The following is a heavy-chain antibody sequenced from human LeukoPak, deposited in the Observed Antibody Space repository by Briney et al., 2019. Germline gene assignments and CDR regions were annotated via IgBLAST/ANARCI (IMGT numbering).Heavy chain of an antibody. D-gene: IGHD1-26*01. J-gene: IGHJ4*02. CDR1: GFTFSSYA. Sequence: GGSLRLSCAASGFTFSSYAMHWVRQAPGKGLEWVAVISYDGSNKYYADSVKGRFTISRDNSKNTLYLKMNSLRAEDMAVYYCARAPHVYSGSYFPYYFDYWGQGTLVTVSS. CDR2: ISYDGSNK. V-gene: IGHV3-30*04. CDR3: ARAPHVYSGSYFPYYFDY.